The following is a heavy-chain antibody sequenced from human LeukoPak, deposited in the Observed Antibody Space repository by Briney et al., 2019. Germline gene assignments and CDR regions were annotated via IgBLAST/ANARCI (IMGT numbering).Heavy chain of an antibody. CDR2: IYWDDDK. J-gene: IGHJ4*02. Sequence: SGPTLVNPTQTLTLTCTFSGFSLSTSGVGVGWICQPPGKALEWLALIYWDDDKRYSPSLKSRLTITKDTSKNQVVLTMTNMDPVDTATYYCAHRNVVVVAAKAPYYFDYWGQGTLVTASS. V-gene: IGHV2-5*02. CDR1: GFSLSTSGVG. D-gene: IGHD2-15*01. CDR3: AHRNVVVVAAKAPYYFDY.